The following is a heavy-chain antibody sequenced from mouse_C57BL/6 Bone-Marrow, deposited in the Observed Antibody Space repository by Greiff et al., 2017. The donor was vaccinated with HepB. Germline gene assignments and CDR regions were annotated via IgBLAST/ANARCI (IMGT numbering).Heavy chain of an antibody. CDR3: ARRARIYSNYRYYAMDY. CDR2: IHPNSGST. V-gene: IGHV1-64*01. CDR1: GYTFTSYW. D-gene: IGHD2-5*01. J-gene: IGHJ4*01. Sequence: VQLQQPGAELVKPGASVKLSCKASGYTFTSYWMHWVKQRPGQGLEWIGMIHPNSGSTNYNEKFKSKATLTVDKSSSTAYMQLSSLTSEDSAVYYCARRARIYSNYRYYAMDYWSQGTSVTVSS.